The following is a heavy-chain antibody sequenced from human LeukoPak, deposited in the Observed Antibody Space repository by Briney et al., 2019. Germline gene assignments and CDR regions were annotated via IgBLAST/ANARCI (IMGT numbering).Heavy chain of an antibody. CDR2: ISGSDGRT. V-gene: IGHV3-23*01. Sequence: GGTLRLSCAASGFIFSNYAMTWVRQAPGKGLEWVASISGSDGRTYYADSVRDRSTISRDNSKNTLYLQMNSLRAEDTAVYYCARGREVTHYYYYYMDVWGKGTTVTISS. CDR3: ARGREVTHYYYYYMDV. J-gene: IGHJ6*03. D-gene: IGHD2-21*02. CDR1: GFIFSNYA.